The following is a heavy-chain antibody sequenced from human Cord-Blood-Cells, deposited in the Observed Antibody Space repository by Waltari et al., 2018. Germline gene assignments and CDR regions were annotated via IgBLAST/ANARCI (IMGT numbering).Heavy chain of an antibody. V-gene: IGHV4-39*07. CDR2: IYYSGST. CDR1: GGSIRSSSYY. J-gene: IGHJ6*03. D-gene: IGHD3-10*01. CDR3: AGVRGAIAPYYYYYYMDV. Sequence: QLQLQESGPGLVKPSETLSLTCTVSGGSIRSSSYYWGWIRQPPGKGLEWIGSIYYSGSTYDNRALKSRGTISVDTAKNQVSLKLGSVTAADTAVYYCAGVRGAIAPYYYYYYMDVWGKGTTVTVSS.